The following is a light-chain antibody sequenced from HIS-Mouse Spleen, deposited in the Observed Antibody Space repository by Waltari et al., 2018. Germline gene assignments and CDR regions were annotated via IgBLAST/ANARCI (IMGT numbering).Light chain of an antibody. CDR2: VGTGGIVG. Sequence: QPVLTQPPSASASLGASVTLTCTLSSRSSNYNGDWDQQRQGKGPRFVMRVGTGGIVGSKGDGIPDRFSVLGSGLNRYLTIKNIQEEDESDYHCGADHGSGSNFVWVFGGGTKLTVL. CDR3: GADHGSGSNFVWV. V-gene: IGLV9-49*01. J-gene: IGLJ3*02. CDR1: SRSSNYN.